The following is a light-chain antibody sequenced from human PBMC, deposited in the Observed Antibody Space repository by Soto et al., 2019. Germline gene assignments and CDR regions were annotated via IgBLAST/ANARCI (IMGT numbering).Light chain of an antibody. Sequence: DIQMTQSPSSLSASVGDRVTITCQASQDISNYLNWYQQKPGKAPKLLIYDASNLETGVRSRFSGSGSGTDFTFTISSLQPEDIATYYCQQYDNLPGLTFGGGTKVEIK. V-gene: IGKV1-33*01. CDR2: DAS. J-gene: IGKJ4*01. CDR1: QDISNY. CDR3: QQYDNLPGLT.